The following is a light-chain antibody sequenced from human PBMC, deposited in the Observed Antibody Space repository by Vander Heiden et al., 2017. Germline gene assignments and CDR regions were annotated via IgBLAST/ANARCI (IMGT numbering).Light chain of an antibody. Sequence: QSALTQPASVSGSPGQSIPISCTGTSSDVGGYNYVSWYQQHPGKAPKLMIYDVSNRPSGVSNRFSCSKSGNTASLTISGLQAEDEADYYCSSYTSSSTLAVVFGGGTKLTVL. V-gene: IGLV2-14*03. J-gene: IGLJ2*01. CDR3: SSYTSSSTLAVV. CDR2: DVS. CDR1: SSDVGGYNY.